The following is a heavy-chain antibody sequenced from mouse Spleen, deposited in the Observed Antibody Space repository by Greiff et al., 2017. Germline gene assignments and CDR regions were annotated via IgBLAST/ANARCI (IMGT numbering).Heavy chain of an antibody. D-gene: IGHD1-1*01. V-gene: IGHV14-4*01. CDR2: IDPENGDT. CDR3: TTGHYGTRNFDV. J-gene: IGHJ1*01. Sequence: EVQLQESGAELVRPGASVKLSCTASGFNIKDDYMHWVKQRPEQGLEWIGWIDPENGDTEYASKFQGKATITADTSSNTAYLQLSSLTSEDTAVYYCTTGHYGTRNFDVWGAGTTVTVSS. CDR1: GFNIKDDY.